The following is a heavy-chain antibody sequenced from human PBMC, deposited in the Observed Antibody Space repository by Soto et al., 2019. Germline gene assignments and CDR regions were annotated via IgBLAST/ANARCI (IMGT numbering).Heavy chain of an antibody. CDR2: IYYSGST. J-gene: IGHJ2*01. V-gene: IGHV4-59*08. D-gene: IGHD2-15*01. CDR3: AIKGYCSGGSCYDDYWYFDL. Sequence: QVQLQESGPGLVKPSETLSLTCTVSGGSISSYYWSWIRQPPGKGLEWIGYIYYSGSTNYNPSLKRRVTIAVDTSKNQFSLKLSCVTAADTAVYYCAIKGYCSGGSCYDDYWYFDLWGRGTLVTVSS. CDR1: GGSISSYY.